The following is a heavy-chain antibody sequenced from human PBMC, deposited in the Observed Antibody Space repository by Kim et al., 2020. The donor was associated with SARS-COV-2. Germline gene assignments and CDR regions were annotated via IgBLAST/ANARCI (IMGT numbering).Heavy chain of an antibody. J-gene: IGHJ6*02. CDR3: ARAASSGFYYYYYGMDV. D-gene: IGHD3-22*01. Sequence: SETLSLTCAVYGGSFSGYYWSWIRQPPGKGLEWIGEINHSGSTNYNPSLKSRVTISVDTSKIQFSLKLSSVTAADTAVYYCARAASSGFYYYYYGMDVWGQGTTVTVSS. CDR1: GGSFSGYY. CDR2: INHSGST. V-gene: IGHV4-34*01.